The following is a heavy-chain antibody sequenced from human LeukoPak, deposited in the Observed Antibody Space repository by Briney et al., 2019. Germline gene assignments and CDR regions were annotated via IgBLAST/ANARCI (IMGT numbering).Heavy chain of an antibody. V-gene: IGHV4-39*07. J-gene: IGHJ3*02. D-gene: IGHD1-26*01. Sequence: SETLSLTCTVSGGSISSSSYYWGWIRQPPGKGLEWIGTIYYSGSTYYNPSLQSRVTISADTPKNQFSLKLSSVTAADTAVYYCARPRGAHNAFDIWGQGTMVTVSS. CDR1: GGSISSSSYY. CDR2: IYYSGST. CDR3: ARPRGAHNAFDI.